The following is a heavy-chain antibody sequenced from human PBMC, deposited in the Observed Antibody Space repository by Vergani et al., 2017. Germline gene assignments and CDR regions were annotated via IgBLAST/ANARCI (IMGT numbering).Heavy chain of an antibody. CDR3: AREWTKDPGYFDY. D-gene: IGHD3/OR15-3a*01. V-gene: IGHV3-33*08. J-gene: IGHJ4*02. CDR1: GFTVSSNY. CDR2: IWYDGSNK. Sequence: VQLVESGGGLVQPGGSLRLSCAASGFTVSSNYMSWVRQAPGKGLEWVAVIWYDGSNKYYADSVKGRFTISRDNSKNTLYLQMNSLRAEDTAVYYCAREWTKDPGYFDYWGQGTLVTVSS.